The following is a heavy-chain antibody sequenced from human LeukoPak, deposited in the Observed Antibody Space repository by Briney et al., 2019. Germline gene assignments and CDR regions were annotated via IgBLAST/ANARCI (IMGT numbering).Heavy chain of an antibody. D-gene: IGHD3-10*01. Sequence: PGGSLRLSCAASGFTFSNTWMHWVRQPPGKGLVWVARITSDGSSTTYAESVKGRFTISRDNAKNSLYLQMNSLRAEDTAVYYCARDKELQNFDCWGQGTLVTVSS. CDR1: GFTFSNTW. V-gene: IGHV3-74*03. J-gene: IGHJ4*02. CDR2: ITSDGSST. CDR3: ARDKELQNFDC.